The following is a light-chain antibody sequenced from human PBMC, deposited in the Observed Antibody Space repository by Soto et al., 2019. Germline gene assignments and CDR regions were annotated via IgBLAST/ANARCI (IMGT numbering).Light chain of an antibody. CDR2: DVT. Sequence: QSALTQPASVSGSPGQSITISCTGTSSDVGGYKYVSWYQQHPDKAPKLIIYDVTNRPSGISNRFSASKSGNTASLTISGLQAEDEADYYCSSYTSSSSYVFGTGTKLTVL. J-gene: IGLJ1*01. CDR3: SSYTSSSSYV. V-gene: IGLV2-14*01. CDR1: SSDVGGYKY.